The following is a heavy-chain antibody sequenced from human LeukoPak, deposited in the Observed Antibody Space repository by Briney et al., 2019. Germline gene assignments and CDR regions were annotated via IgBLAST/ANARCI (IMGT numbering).Heavy chain of an antibody. D-gene: IGHD4-23*01. J-gene: IGHJ1*01. Sequence: AGGSLRLSCVASGFAVGSNYMSGVRQAPGQGLEWVSIIYSGGSRYYADSVKGRFTISRDISQNTLFLEMNSLRVEDTAVYYCARVPVLGTRENFQRWGQGTLVTVSS. CDR2: IYSGGSR. CDR3: ARVPVLGTRENFQR. CDR1: GFAVGSNY. V-gene: IGHV3-66*01.